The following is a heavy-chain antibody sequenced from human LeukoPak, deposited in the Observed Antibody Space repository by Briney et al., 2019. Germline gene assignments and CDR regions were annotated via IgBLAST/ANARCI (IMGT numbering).Heavy chain of an antibody. D-gene: IGHD3-22*01. CDR1: GYTLSRCG. CDR2: ILYEGSNK. Sequence: GGSLRLSCAPSGYTLSRCGMHRVRHAPGKGLEWGAVILYEGSNKYCTDSVRGGFTISRDNSTYTLYLRMNRLRAEDTRVYYCAMDGYARSGRLKWVLDYWGQGTLVTVSS. V-gene: IGHV3-33*01. CDR3: AMDGYARSGRLKWVLDY. J-gene: IGHJ4*02.